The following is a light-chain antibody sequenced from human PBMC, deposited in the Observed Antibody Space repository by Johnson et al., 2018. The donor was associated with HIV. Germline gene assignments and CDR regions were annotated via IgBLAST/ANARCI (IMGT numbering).Light chain of an antibody. J-gene: IGLJ1*01. CDR1: SSNIGNNY. CDR2: ENN. Sequence: QSVLTQPPSVSAAPGQKVTISCSGSSSNIGNNYVSWYRHFPGTAPKLLIYENNKRPSGIPDRFSGSKSGTSATLGITGLQTGAEADYYCVTWDGNLSVGNVFGTVTKVTVL. CDR3: VTWDGNLSVGNV. V-gene: IGLV1-51*02.